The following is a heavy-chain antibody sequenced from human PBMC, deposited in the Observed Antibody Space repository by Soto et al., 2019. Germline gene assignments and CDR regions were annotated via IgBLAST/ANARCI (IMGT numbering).Heavy chain of an antibody. D-gene: IGHD1-26*01. CDR3: ARGGQWDFLSDY. V-gene: IGHV1-18*01. CDR2: VSAYNGNT. Sequence: QVQLVQSGAEVKKPGASVKVSSMASGYTFTRYCINWVRQAPGQGLEWMGWVSAYNGNTHYEQKLQGRVTLTTDTSTSTAYMELRSLRSDDTAVYFCARGGQWDFLSDYWGQGTLVTVSS. CDR1: GYTFTRYC. J-gene: IGHJ4*02.